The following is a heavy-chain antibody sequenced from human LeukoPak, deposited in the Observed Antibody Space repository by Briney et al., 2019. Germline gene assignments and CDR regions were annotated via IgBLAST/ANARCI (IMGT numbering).Heavy chain of an antibody. J-gene: IGHJ6*02. Sequence: ASVKVSCKASGYTVPGYYIHWVRQPPGKGLEWVGWINPNIGVTNYAQKFQGRVTMTRDTSIYTAYMELSRLQSDDTAVYYCARDVHYDTLTGYSTGMDVWGQGTTVTVSS. D-gene: IGHD3-9*01. CDR1: GYTVPGYY. V-gene: IGHV1-2*02. CDR3: ARDVHYDTLTGYSTGMDV. CDR2: INPNIGVT.